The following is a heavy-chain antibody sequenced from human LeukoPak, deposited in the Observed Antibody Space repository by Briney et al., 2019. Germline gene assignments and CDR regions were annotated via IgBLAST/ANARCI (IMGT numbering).Heavy chain of an antibody. D-gene: IGHD1-26*01. CDR2: IKSKTDGGTT. V-gene: IGHV3-15*01. Sequence: GRSLRLSCAASGFTFSSYGMHWVRQAPGKGLEWVGRIKSKTDGGTTDYAAPVKGRFTISRDDSKNTLYLQMNSLKTEDTAVYYCRLGATIWGQGTMVTVSS. J-gene: IGHJ3*02. CDR1: GFTFSSYG. CDR3: RLGATI.